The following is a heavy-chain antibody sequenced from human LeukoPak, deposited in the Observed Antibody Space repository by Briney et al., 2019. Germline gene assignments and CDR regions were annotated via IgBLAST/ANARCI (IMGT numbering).Heavy chain of an antibody. CDR2: IYYSGST. J-gene: IGHJ5*02. CDR1: GGSISSHY. D-gene: IGHD6-13*01. V-gene: IGHV4-59*11. Sequence: PSETLSLTCTVFGGSISSHYWSWIRQPPGKGLEWIGYIYYSGSTNYNPSLKSRVTISVDTSKNQFSLKLSSVTAADTAVYYCARDRSYSSSWSRIDPWGQGTLVTVSS. CDR3: ARDRSYSSSWSRIDP.